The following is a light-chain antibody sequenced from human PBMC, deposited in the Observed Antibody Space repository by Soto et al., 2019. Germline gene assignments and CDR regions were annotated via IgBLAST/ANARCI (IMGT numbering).Light chain of an antibody. V-gene: IGLV4-69*01. J-gene: IGLJ2*01. CDR2: LNSDGSH. Sequence: QPVLTQSPSASASLGASVKLTCTLSSGHSSYAIAWHQQQPEKGPRYLMKLNSDGSHSKGDGIPDRFSGSSSGAERYLTISSLQSEDEADYYCQTWGTGIRVFGGGTPLTVL. CDR3: QTWGTGIRV. CDR1: SGHSSYA.